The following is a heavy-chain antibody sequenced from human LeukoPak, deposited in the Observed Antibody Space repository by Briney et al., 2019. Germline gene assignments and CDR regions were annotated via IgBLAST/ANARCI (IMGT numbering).Heavy chain of an antibody. Sequence: GGSLRLSCAASGFTFSLYSMNWVRQAPGKGLEWVSYITSGSSTIYYADSVKGRFTISRDNAKNSLYLQMNSLRVEDTAVYYCARGLPATLLDYWGQGTLVTVSS. D-gene: IGHD2-2*01. J-gene: IGHJ4*02. CDR3: ARGLPATLLDY. CDR1: GFTFSLYS. CDR2: ITSGSSTI. V-gene: IGHV3-48*04.